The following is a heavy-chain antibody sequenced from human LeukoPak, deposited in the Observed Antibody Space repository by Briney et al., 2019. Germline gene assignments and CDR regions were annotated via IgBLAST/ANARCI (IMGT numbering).Heavy chain of an antibody. D-gene: IGHD3-10*01. J-gene: IGHJ6*03. V-gene: IGHV1-18*01. CDR3: ARDYGSGSYSPVYYYYYMDV. Sequence: GASVKVSCKASGYTFTSYGISWVRQAPGQGLEWVGWISAYNGNTNYAQKLQGRVTMTTDTSTSTAYMELRSLRSDDTAVYYCARDYGSGSYSPVYYYYYMDVWGKGTTVTISS. CDR2: ISAYNGNT. CDR1: GYTFTSYG.